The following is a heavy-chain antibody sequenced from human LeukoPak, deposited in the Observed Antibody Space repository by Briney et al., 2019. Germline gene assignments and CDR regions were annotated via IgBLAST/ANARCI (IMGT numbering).Heavy chain of an antibody. V-gene: IGHV3-74*03. J-gene: IGHJ4*02. D-gene: IGHD5-12*01. CDR1: GFTFSSYW. CDR3: AREGRVSGYDFDC. CDR2: INSDGSSI. Sequence: GGSLRLSCAASGFTFSSYWMHGVRQAPGKGLVWVSRINSDGSSITYADSVKGRFTISRDNAKNTLYLQMNSLRVEDTAVYYCAREGRVSGYDFDCWGQGTLVTVSS.